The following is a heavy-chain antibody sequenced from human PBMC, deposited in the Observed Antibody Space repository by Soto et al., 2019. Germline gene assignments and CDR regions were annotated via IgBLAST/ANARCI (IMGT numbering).Heavy chain of an antibody. D-gene: IGHD5-18*01. CDR3: VRDLVHGYHGNV. CDR2: IYDSGVT. Sequence: PSETLSLTCSVSGAIVTSGENYWSWVRQPPGKGLEWIGYIYDSGVTNYTPALKSRVTLSLDRPNNEVSLKLRSVTAADTAVYFCVRDLVHGYHGNVWGHGTLVTVSS. CDR1: GAIVTSGENY. V-gene: IGHV4-30-4*08. J-gene: IGHJ3*01.